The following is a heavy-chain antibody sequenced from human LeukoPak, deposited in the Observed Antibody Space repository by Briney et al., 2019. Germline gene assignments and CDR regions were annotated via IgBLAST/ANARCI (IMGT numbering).Heavy chain of an antibody. V-gene: IGHV1-69*05. J-gene: IGHJ4*02. CDR3: ASLYYYGSGSSLV. CDR1: GYTFTSYG. CDR2: IIPIFGTA. D-gene: IGHD3-10*01. Sequence: ASVKVSCKASGYTFTSYGISWVRQAPGQGLEWMGRIIPIFGTANYAQKFQGRVTITTDESTSTAYMELSSLRSEDTAVYYCASLYYYGSGSSLVWGQGTLVTVSS.